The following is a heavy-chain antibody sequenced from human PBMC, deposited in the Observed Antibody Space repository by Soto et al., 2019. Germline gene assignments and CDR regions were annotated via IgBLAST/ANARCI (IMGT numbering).Heavy chain of an antibody. J-gene: IGHJ4*02. CDR2: IYYSGST. V-gene: IGHV4-59*01. CDR3: ARPDGLY. Sequence: SETLSPTCPVSGDSISSYYWSWIRQPPGKGLEWIGYIYYSGSTNYNPSLKSRVTISVDTSKNQFSLKLSSVTAADTAVYYFARPDGLYWGLGTLVTVSS. CDR1: GDSISSYY.